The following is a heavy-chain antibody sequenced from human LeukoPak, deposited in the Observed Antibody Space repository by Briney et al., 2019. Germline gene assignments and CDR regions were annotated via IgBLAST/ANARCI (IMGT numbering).Heavy chain of an antibody. CDR2: ISSSGSDT. Sequence: GGSLRLSCITSGFTFSDYAMHWVRQAPEKGLEYVSAISSSGSDTYYASSVKGRFTISRDNSKNILYLHMGSLRIEDMAVYYCAGGPFANWGPGTLVTVSS. V-gene: IGHV3-64*01. CDR3: AGGPFAN. J-gene: IGHJ4*02. CDR1: GFTFSDYA.